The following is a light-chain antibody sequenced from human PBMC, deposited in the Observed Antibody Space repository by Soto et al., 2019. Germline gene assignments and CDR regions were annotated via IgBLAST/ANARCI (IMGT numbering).Light chain of an antibody. CDR2: EVS. J-gene: IGLJ1*01. CDR1: SSDVGGYNY. CDR3: SSYAVTNIFV. V-gene: IGLV2-8*01. Sequence: QSALTQPPSASGSPGQSVTISCTGTSSDVGGYNYVSWYQQHPGKAPKVIIYEVSKRPSGVPDRFSGSKSGSTASLTVPGLQAEDEADYYCSSYAVTNIFVFGTGTKVTGL.